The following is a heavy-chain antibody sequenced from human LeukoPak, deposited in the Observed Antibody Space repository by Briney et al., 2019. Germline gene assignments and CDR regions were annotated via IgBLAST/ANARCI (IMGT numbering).Heavy chain of an antibody. CDR1: GFTFSSYW. V-gene: IGHV3-7*03. D-gene: IGHD3-10*01. CDR2: IRDDGGEI. CDR3: AKDLTVWLEEYYFDY. J-gene: IGHJ4*02. Sequence: PGGSLRLSCEASGFTFSSYWMSWVRQAPGKGLEWVANIRDDGGEIYYVDSVKGRFTISRDNAKSSLFLQMNSLRAEDTAVYYCAKDLTVWLEEYYFDYWGQGTLVTVSS.